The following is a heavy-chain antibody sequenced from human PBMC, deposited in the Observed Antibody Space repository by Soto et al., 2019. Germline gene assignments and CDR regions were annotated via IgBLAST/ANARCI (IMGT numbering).Heavy chain of an antibody. Sequence: PSKTLSLTCAVSGGSISSGGYSWSWIRQPPGKGLEWIGYIYHSGSTYYNPSLKSRVTISVDRSKNQFSLKLSSVTAADTAVYYCARDPDSRGSYGMDVWGQGTTFTVS. CDR3: ARDPDSRGSYGMDV. V-gene: IGHV4-30-2*01. CDR2: IYHSGST. D-gene: IGHD6-25*01. CDR1: GGSISSGGYS. J-gene: IGHJ6*02.